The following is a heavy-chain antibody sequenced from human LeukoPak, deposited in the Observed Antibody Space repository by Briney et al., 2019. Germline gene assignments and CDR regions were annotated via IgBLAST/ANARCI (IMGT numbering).Heavy chain of an antibody. J-gene: IGHJ4*02. CDR3: ARDSPSSTSWHFDY. CDR1: GYTFTGYY. V-gene: IGHV1-2*02. D-gene: IGHD2-2*01. Sequence: ASVKVSCEASGYTFTGYYMHWVRQAPGQGLEWMGWINPNSGGTNYAQKFQGRVTMTRDTSISTAYMELSRLRSDDTAVYYCARDSPSSTSWHFDYWGQGTLVTVSS. CDR2: INPNSGGT.